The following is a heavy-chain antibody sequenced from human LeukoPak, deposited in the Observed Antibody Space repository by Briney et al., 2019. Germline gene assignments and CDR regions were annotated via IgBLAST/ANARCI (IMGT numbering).Heavy chain of an antibody. CDR2: IAYDGSRA. D-gene: IGHD1-14*01. CDR1: GFTFGGYG. Sequence: GGSLRLSCAGSGFTFGGYGMHWFRQTPGKGLEWVAVIAYDGSRAFYADSVKGRFTISRDNSKNTMSVQMDDLRADDTAVYYCTRYNNDHFDYWGQGTLVTVSS. V-gene: IGHV3-33*01. J-gene: IGHJ4*02. CDR3: TRYNNDHFDY.